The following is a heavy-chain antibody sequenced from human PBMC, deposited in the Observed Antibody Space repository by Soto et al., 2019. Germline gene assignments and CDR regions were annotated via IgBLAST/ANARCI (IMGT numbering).Heavy chain of an antibody. CDR1: GDTFTDYY. Sequence: QVQLMQSGAEVKKPGASVKVSCKASGDTFTDYYTHWVRQAPGQGLEWMGTVNPSGGHTTYAQHFLGRGTMTRDTSTSTLYRELTSLTSDDTAIYYCARGGHVVVVTAALDYWGQGTLVTVSS. CDR2: VNPSGGHT. D-gene: IGHD2-21*02. J-gene: IGHJ4*02. V-gene: IGHV1-46*01. CDR3: ARGGHVVVVTAALDY.